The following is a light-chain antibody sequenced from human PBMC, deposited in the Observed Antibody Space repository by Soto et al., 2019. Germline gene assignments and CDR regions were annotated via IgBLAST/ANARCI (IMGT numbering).Light chain of an antibody. CDR1: SSDIGYYNY. V-gene: IGLV2-11*01. CDR2: DVN. CDR3: CSYAGGYTLV. J-gene: IGLJ2*01. Sequence: QSALTQPRSVSGSPGQSVTISCTGTSSDIGYYNYVSWYKRLPGKAPQLIIYDVNKRPSGVPDRFSGSKSANTASLTISGLQAEDEGDFYCCSYAGGYTLVFGGGTKLTVL.